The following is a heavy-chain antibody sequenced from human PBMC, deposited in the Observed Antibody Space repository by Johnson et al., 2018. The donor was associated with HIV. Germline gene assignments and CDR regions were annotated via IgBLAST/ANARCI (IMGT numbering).Heavy chain of an antibody. V-gene: IGHV3-30-3*01. CDR2: ISYDGSNK. CDR3: TTDSEGHVFDI. J-gene: IGHJ3*02. Sequence: QVQLVESGGGLVQPGGSLRLSCAASGFTFSSYAMHWVRQAPGKGLEWVAVISYDGSNKYYADSVKGRFTISRDNSKNTLYLQMNSLKSEDTAVYYCTTDSEGHVFDIWGQGTMVTVSS. CDR1: GFTFSSYA.